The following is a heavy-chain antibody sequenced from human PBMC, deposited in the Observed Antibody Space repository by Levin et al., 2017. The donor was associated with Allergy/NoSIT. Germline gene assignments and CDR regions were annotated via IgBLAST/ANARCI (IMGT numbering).Heavy chain of an antibody. CDR2: IRDKANSYTT. D-gene: IGHD2-21*01. CDR3: TRSDQSGYIAY. J-gene: IGHJ4*02. V-gene: IGHV3-72*01. Sequence: QPGGSLRLSCAASGFTLSDHYTDWVRQAPGKGLEWIGRIRDKANSYTTEYAASVKGRFTISRDESKNSVYLQMSSLKTEDTALYFCTRSDQSGYIAYWGQGTLVTVSS. CDR1: GFTLSDHY.